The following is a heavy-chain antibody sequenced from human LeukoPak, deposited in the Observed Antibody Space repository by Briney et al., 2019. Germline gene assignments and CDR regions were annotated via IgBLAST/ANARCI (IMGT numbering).Heavy chain of an antibody. CDR1: GFTFSSYA. CDR3: AREGASVVPAAITYYYYYYMDV. V-gene: IGHV3-30*04. CDR2: ISYDGSNK. J-gene: IGHJ6*03. D-gene: IGHD2-2*01. Sequence: GGSLRLSCAASGFTFSSYAMHWVRQAPGKGLEWVAVISYDGSNKYYADSVKGRFTISRDNSKNTLYLQMNSLRAEDTAVYYCAREGASVVPAAITYYYYYYMDVWGKGTTVTVSS.